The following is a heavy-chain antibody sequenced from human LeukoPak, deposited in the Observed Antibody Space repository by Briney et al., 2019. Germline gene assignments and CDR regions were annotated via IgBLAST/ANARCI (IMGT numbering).Heavy chain of an antibody. V-gene: IGHV3-11*04. CDR3: ARDGVVTWELTDY. CDR2: ISSSGSTI. CDR1: GFTFSDYY. D-gene: IGHD1-26*01. J-gene: IGHJ4*02. Sequence: TGGPLRLSCAASGFTFSDYYMSWLRQAPGKGLEWVSYISSSGSTIYYADSERGRFTISRDNAKNSLSLQMHSLRAEDTAVYYCARDGVVTWELTDYWGQGTLVTVSS.